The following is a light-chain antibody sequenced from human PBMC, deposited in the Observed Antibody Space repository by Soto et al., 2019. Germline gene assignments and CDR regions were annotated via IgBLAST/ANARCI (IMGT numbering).Light chain of an antibody. V-gene: IGKV1-12*01. CDR3: QQYNNWPT. CDR2: AAS. J-gene: IGKJ5*01. Sequence: DIPMSQSPASVSASVGDRVTITFRASQGISSCLAWYQQKPGKAPKLLIYAASSLQSGVPSRFSGSGSGTDFTLTISSLQSEDFAVYYCQQYNNWPTLGQGTRLEI. CDR1: QGISSC.